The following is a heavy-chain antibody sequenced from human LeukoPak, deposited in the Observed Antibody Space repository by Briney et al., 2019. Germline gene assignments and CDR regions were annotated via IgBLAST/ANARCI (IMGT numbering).Heavy chain of an antibody. J-gene: IGHJ4*02. CDR1: GGSISSSSYY. D-gene: IGHD6-19*01. CDR3: ARGAVAGIDY. CDR2: IHYSGST. V-gene: IGHV4-39*07. Sequence: PSETLSLTCIVSGGSISSSSYYWGWIRQPPGKGLEWIGSIHYSGSTYHNPSLKSRVTISVDTPKNQFSLKLSSVTAADTAVYYCARGAVAGIDYWGQGTLVTVSS.